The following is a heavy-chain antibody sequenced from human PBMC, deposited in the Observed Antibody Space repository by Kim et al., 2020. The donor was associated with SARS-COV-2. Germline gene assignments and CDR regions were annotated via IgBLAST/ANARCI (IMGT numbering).Heavy chain of an antibody. D-gene: IGHD3-22*01. Sequence: ASVKVSCKASGYTFTSYAMHWVRQAPGQRLEWMGWINAGNGNTKYSQKFQGRVTITRDTSASTAYMELSSLRSEDTAVYYCARCIGYYDSSGYYYVDYYFHYWGQGTLVTVSS. CDR2: INAGNGNT. CDR1: GYTFTSYA. J-gene: IGHJ4*02. V-gene: IGHV1-3*01. CDR3: ARCIGYYDSSGYYYVDYYFHY.